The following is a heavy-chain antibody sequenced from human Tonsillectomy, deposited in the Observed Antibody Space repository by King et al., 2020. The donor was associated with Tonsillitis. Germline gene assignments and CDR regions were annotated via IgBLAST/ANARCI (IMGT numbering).Heavy chain of an antibody. J-gene: IGHJ4*02. Sequence: QLQESGPGLVKSSETLTLTCTVSGDSIRGDYWSWIRQPPGKGLEWIGYVFHSGITNYNPSLKSRVTMSVDTSKNQLSLRLSSVTAADTAVYYCARGYFYSTRSTYYFDYWRQRTLLTVSS. V-gene: IGHV4-59*01. D-gene: IGHD2-2*01. CDR2: VFHSGIT. CDR1: GDSIRGDY. CDR3: ARGYFYSTRSTYYFDY.